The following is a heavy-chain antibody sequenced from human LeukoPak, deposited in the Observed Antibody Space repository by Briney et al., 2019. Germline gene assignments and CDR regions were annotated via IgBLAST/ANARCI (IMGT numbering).Heavy chain of an antibody. D-gene: IGHD1-26*01. J-gene: IGHJ4*02. V-gene: IGHV3-23*01. CDR2: ISGSGGST. Sequence: QPGGSLRLSCAASGFSFSNYAMSWVRQAPGKGLEWVSSISGSGGSTYYADSVEGRFTISRDNSKNTLYVQMNTLRVKDTALYYCAKAGSYWDFDYWGQGTLVTVSS. CDR1: GFSFSNYA. CDR3: AKAGSYWDFDY.